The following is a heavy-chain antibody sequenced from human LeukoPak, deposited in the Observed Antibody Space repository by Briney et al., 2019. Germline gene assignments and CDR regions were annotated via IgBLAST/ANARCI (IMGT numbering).Heavy chain of an antibody. Sequence: GGSLRLSCAASGFTLRSHAMSWVGQAPGKGLEWVSDLSGGDSTNYADSVKGRFTISRDNSKNTLYLQMNSLRAEDTAVYYCAKGIVVSFYFDYWGQGTLVTVYS. CDR2: LSGGDST. V-gene: IGHV3-23*01. CDR3: AKGIVVSFYFDY. CDR1: GFTLRSHA. D-gene: IGHD2-2*01. J-gene: IGHJ4*02.